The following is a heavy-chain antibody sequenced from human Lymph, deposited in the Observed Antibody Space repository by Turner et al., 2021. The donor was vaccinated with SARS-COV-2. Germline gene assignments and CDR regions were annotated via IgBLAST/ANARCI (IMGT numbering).Heavy chain of an antibody. J-gene: IGHJ6*02. Sequence: EVQLVESGGGLVQPGGSLTLSCAASGFTVSSNYMTWVRQAPGKGLEWVSVIYSGGSTYYADSVKGRFTISRHKSKHTLYLQMNSLRAEDTAVYYCARDEGHYGMDVWGQGTTVTVSS. CDR2: IYSGGST. CDR3: ARDEGHYGMDV. V-gene: IGHV3-53*04. CDR1: GFTVSSNY.